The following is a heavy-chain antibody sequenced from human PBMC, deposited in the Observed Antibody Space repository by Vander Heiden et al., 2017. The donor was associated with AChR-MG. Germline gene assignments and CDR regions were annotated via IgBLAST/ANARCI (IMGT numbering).Heavy chain of an antibody. V-gene: IGHV3-11*01. CDR3: ARLLTVTKYYFDY. CDR1: GLTCSNYY. D-gene: IGHD4-17*01. Sequence: QVPLVESGGGLVKPGGSLHLSWAASGLTCSNYYMSWNRQAQGKGLEWVSYISSSGSTIYYADSVKGRSTITRDNAKNSLYLQMNSLRAEDTAVYYCARLLTVTKYYFDYWGQGTLVTVSS. CDR2: ISSSGSTI. J-gene: IGHJ4*02.